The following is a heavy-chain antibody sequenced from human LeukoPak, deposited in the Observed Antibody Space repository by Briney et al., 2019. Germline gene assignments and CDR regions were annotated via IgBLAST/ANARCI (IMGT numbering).Heavy chain of an antibody. V-gene: IGHV3-30-3*01. Sequence: GRSLRLSCAASGFTFSSYAMHWVRQAPGKGLEWVAVISYDGSNKYYADSVKGRFTISRDNSKNTLYLQMNSLRAEDTAVYYCARDNRVGYSYGYLGYWGQGTLVTVSS. CDR1: GFTFSSYA. CDR2: ISYDGSNK. D-gene: IGHD5-18*01. J-gene: IGHJ4*02. CDR3: ARDNRVGYSYGYLGY.